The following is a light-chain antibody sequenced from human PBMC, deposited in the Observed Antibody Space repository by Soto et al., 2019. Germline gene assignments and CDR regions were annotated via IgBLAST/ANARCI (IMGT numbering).Light chain of an antibody. Sequence: EIVITQSPATLSVSPGEGATRSCRASQGIGSTLAWYQQKPGQTPRLLIYGASTRATGVPARFSGSGSGTDFTLTINSLQSEDFAVYYCQHYANWPLTLGGGTKVDIK. CDR3: QHYANWPLT. CDR1: QGIGST. CDR2: GAS. V-gene: IGKV3-15*01. J-gene: IGKJ4*01.